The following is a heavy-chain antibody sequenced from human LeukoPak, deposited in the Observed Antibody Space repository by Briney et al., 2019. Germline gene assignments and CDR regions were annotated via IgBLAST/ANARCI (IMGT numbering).Heavy chain of an antibody. D-gene: IGHD2-15*01. J-gene: IGHJ6*03. CDR2: INAYNGDT. V-gene: IGHV1-18*01. CDR3: ASPIVAAPYVPSCYYYYMDV. Sequence: ASVKVSCKASGYTFTSYGISWVRQAPRHGLEWMGWINAYNGDTNYAQKFQGRVTITTETSTSTAYKEPRSLRSDDTAGYYCASPIVAAPYVPSCYYYYMDVWGQGTMVTVSS. CDR1: GYTFTSYG.